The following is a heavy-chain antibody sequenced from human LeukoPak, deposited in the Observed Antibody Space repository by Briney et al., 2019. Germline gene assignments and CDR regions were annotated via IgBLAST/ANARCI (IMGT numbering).Heavy chain of an antibody. J-gene: IGHJ6*03. D-gene: IGHD5-18*01. CDR2: INHSGST. CDR1: GGSFSGYY. Sequence: WETLSLTCAVYGGSFSGYYWSWIRQPPGKGLEWIGEINHSGSTNYNPSLKSRVTISVDTSKNQFSLKLSSVTAADTAVYYCARRPTYYSYGQSGSYYYYMDVWGKGTTVTVSS. V-gene: IGHV4-34*01. CDR3: ARRPTYYSYGQSGSYYYYMDV.